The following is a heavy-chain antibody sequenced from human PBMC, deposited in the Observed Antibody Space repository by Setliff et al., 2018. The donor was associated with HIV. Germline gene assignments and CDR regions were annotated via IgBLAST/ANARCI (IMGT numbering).Heavy chain of an antibody. CDR2: ISFSSSVI. V-gene: IGHV3-48*01. D-gene: IGHD4-17*01. CDR3: ARLGDYGEDYYYGMDV. CDR1: GFTFSTHS. Sequence: PGGSLRLSCVASGFTFSTHSMSWVRQAPGKGLEWISYISFSSSVIYYADSVKGRFTISRDNAKNSLYLQMNSLRAEDTAVYYCARLGDYGEDYYYGMDVWGQGTTVTVSS. J-gene: IGHJ6*02.